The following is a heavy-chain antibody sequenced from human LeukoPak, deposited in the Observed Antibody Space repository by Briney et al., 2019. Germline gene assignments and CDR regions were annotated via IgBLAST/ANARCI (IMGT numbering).Heavy chain of an antibody. CDR2: INPHSGDT. D-gene: IGHD5-12*01. Sequence: GASVKVSCKASRYTFTGYYMHWVRQASGQGLEWMGWINPHSGDTNYAQKFQGRVTMTRDTSTSTAYMEVSRLRSDDTAVYYCAKDMRSRGYSGYDCFDYWGQGTLVTVSS. CDR1: RYTFTGYY. CDR3: AKDMRSRGYSGYDCFDY. V-gene: IGHV1-2*02. J-gene: IGHJ4*02.